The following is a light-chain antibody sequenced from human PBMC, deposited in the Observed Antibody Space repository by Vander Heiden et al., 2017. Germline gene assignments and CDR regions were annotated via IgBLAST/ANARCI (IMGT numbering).Light chain of an antibody. Sequence: DTQMTQSPYSFSASMGDRVTITCQANQDISNYLNWYQQKPGKAPKLLLYDASNLETGVPSRFSGSGSGTDFAFTISSLQPEDVATYYCQQYYDLPITFGQGTRLEIK. CDR2: DAS. J-gene: IGKJ5*01. CDR3: QQYYDLPIT. V-gene: IGKV1-33*01. CDR1: QDISNY.